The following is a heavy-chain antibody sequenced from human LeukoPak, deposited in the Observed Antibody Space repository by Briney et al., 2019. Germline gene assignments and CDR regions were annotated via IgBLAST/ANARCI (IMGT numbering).Heavy chain of an antibody. CDR2: IFYSGST. Sequence: PSETLSLTCTVSGGSISSYYWSWLRQPPGNGLEWIGYIFYSGSTSYNPSLKSRVTISVDTSKNQFSLKLSSVTAADTAVYYCARVPAHYCSSTSCDDSWFDPWGQGTLVTVSS. CDR3: ARVPAHYCSSTSCDDSWFDP. D-gene: IGHD2-2*01. J-gene: IGHJ5*02. V-gene: IGHV4-59*08. CDR1: GGSISSYY.